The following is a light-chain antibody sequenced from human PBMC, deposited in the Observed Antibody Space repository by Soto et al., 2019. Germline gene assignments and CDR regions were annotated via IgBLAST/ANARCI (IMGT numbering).Light chain of an antibody. V-gene: IGKV1-5*01. Sequence: DIQMTQSPSTLSASVGDRVTITCRASQIISNWLAWYQQKSGKAPKVLIYDASSLESGVPSRFSGSGSGTEFTLTISSLQHDDFATYYCQQYNSYTATFGQGTKVEIK. J-gene: IGKJ1*01. CDR2: DAS. CDR1: QIISNW. CDR3: QQYNSYTAT.